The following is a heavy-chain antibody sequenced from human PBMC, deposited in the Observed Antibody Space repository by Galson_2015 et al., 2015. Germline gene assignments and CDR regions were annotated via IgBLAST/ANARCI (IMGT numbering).Heavy chain of an antibody. J-gene: IGHJ4*02. CDR3: ARRSGLTFDY. V-gene: IGHV5-51*03. CDR1: GYSFTNYW. D-gene: IGHD3-10*01. Sequence: QSGAEVKEPGESLQISCKGSGYSFTNYWIGWVRQVPGEGLEWMGIIYPGDSDTKYSPSFQGQVTISADKSISTAYLQWSSLKASDTAMYYCARRSGLTFDYWGQGTLVTVSS. CDR2: IYPGDSDT.